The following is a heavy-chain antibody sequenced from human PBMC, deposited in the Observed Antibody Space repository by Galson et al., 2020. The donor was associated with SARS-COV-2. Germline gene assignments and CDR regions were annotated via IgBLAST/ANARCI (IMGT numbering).Heavy chain of an antibody. V-gene: IGHV4-30-4*07. CDR2: IYYSGST. J-gene: IGHJ5*02. Sequence: SQTLSLTCAVSGGSISSGGYSWSWIRQPPGKGLEWIGYIYYSGSTYYNPSLKSRVTISVDTSKNQFSLKLSSVTAADTAVYYCARTDYETVPGGWFDPWGQGTLVTVSS. D-gene: IGHD3-22*01. CDR1: GGSISSGGYS. CDR3: ARTDYETVPGGWFDP.